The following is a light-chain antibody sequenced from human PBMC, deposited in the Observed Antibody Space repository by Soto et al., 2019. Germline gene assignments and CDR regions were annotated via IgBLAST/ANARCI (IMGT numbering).Light chain of an antibody. J-gene: IGLJ2*01. V-gene: IGLV4-69*01. Sequence: QSVLTQSPSASASLGASVKLTCTLSSGHSNYAIAWHQQQPEKGPRYLMKLNSDGRHSKGDGXXDRFSGSTSGAERYLTXXXXQSEXXXXXYCQTWGTGIQVFGGGTKVTVL. CDR3: QTWGTGIQV. CDR2: LNSDGRH. CDR1: SGHSNYA.